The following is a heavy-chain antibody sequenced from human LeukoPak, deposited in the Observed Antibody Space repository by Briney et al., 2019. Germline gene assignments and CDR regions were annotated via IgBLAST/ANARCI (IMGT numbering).Heavy chain of an antibody. CDR1: GGSFSGYY. D-gene: IGHD2-21*01. V-gene: IGHV4-34*01. J-gene: IGHJ5*02. CDR2: INHSGST. CDR3: ARALGVIAPTS. Sequence: PSETLSLTCAVYGGSFSGYYWSWIRQPPGKGLEWIGEINHSGSTNYNPSLKSRVTISVDTPKNQFSLKLSSVTAADTAVYYCARALGVIAPTSWGQGTLVTVSS.